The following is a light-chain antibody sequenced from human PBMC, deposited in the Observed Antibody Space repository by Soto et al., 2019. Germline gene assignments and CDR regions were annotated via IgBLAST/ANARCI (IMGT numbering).Light chain of an antibody. CDR1: SSDVGTYIF. CDR2: EVS. J-gene: IGLJ1*01. V-gene: IGLV2-14*01. Sequence: QSVLTQPASVSGYPGQSITISCTGTSSDVGTYIFVSWYQQHPGKAPKLMIYEVSNRPSGVSNRFSGSKSGNTASLTISGLQAEDEADYYCSSYSGSSFYVFGTGTKVTVL. CDR3: SSYSGSSFYV.